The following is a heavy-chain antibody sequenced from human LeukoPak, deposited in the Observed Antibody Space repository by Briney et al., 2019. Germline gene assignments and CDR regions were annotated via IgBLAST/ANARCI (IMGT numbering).Heavy chain of an antibody. CDR2: IDHRGTA. Sequence: PSETLSLTCAVYGASYNAYYWSWIRQPPGKGLEWIGDIDHRGTATYNPSLKSRLTISADASKNQFSLKLNSVTDADTAVYYCAVGITILGVAASFDSWGQGNLVIVCS. CDR3: AVGITILGVAASFDS. D-gene: IGHD3-3*01. V-gene: IGHV4-34*01. CDR1: GASYNAYY. J-gene: IGHJ4*02.